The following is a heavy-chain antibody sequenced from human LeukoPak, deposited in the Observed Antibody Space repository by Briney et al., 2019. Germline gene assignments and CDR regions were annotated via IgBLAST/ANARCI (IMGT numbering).Heavy chain of an antibody. CDR3: ARQTSSWYVHYYYYMDV. V-gene: IGHV5-51*01. J-gene: IGHJ6*03. Sequence: GESLKISCKGSGYSFTSYWIGWVRQMPGKGLEWMGIIYPGDSDTRYSPSFQGQVTISADKSISTAYLQWSSLKASDTAMYHCARQTSSWYVHYYYYMDVWGKGTTVTVSS. D-gene: IGHD6-13*01. CDR1: GYSFTSYW. CDR2: IYPGDSDT.